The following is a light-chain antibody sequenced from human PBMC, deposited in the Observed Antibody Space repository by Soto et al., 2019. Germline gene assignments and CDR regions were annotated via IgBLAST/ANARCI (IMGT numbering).Light chain of an antibody. Sequence: QSVLTQPASVSGSPGQSITISCTGTSSDVGSYNLVSWYQQHPGIAPKLMIYEGSKRPSGVSNRFSGSKSGNTASLTISGLQAEDEADYYCCSYAGSRTYVVFGGGTKVTVL. CDR2: EGS. CDR3: CSYAGSRTYVV. V-gene: IGLV2-23*01. CDR1: SSDVGSYNL. J-gene: IGLJ2*01.